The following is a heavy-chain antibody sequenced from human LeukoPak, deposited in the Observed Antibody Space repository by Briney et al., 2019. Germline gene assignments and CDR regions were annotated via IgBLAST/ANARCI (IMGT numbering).Heavy chain of an antibody. CDR2: ISNDGSKK. CDR3: AKDGYCSSTSCYPNHFDS. CDR1: GFTFSPYA. J-gene: IGHJ4*02. Sequence: GRSLRLSCAAPGFTFSPYAMHWVRQAPGKGLEWVALISNDGSKKYYADSVKGRFTISRDNSKNTLGLQMNSLRAEDTAVYYCAKDGYCSSTSCYPNHFDSWGQGTLVTVSS. V-gene: IGHV3-30*18. D-gene: IGHD2-2*03.